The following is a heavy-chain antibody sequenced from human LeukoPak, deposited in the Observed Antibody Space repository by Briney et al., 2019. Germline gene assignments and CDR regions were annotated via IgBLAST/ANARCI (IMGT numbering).Heavy chain of an antibody. CDR1: GFTFDDYG. CDR3: ARVVSMVRGVIITSWFDP. V-gene: IGHV3-20*04. J-gene: IGHJ5*02. CDR2: INWNGGST. D-gene: IGHD3-10*01. Sequence: GGSLRLSCAASGFTFDDYGMSWVRHAPGKGLEWVSGINWNGGSTDYADSVKGQFTISRDNAKNSLYLQMNSLRAADTALYYCARVVSMVRGVIITSWFDPWGQGTLVTVSS.